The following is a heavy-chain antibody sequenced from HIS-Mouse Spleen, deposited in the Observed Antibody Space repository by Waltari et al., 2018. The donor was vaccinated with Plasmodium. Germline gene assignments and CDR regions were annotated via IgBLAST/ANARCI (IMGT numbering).Heavy chain of an antibody. J-gene: IGHJ4*02. Sequence: QVQLVQSGAEVKKPGSSVKVSCKASGGTFSSYAISWVRKAPGQGLEWMGRIIPILGIANYAQKFQGRVTITADKSTSTAYMELSSLRSEDTAVYYCAREVGLDSSSWYFDYWGQGTLVTVSS. CDR3: AREVGLDSSSWYFDY. CDR2: IIPILGIA. CDR1: GGTFSSYA. V-gene: IGHV1-69*04. D-gene: IGHD6-13*01.